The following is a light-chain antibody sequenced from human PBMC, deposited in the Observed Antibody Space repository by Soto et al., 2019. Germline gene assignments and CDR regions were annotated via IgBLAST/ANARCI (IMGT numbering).Light chain of an antibody. CDR1: SSDVGGYNY. CDR2: EVS. Sequence: QSVLTQPASVSGSPGQSITISCTGTSSDVGGYNYVSWYQQHPGKAPKLMIYEVSNRPSGVSNRFSGSKSGNTASLTISGLQAEVEADYYFSSYSSSTTLVFGGGTQLTVL. CDR3: SSYSSSTTLV. V-gene: IGLV2-14*01. J-gene: IGLJ2*01.